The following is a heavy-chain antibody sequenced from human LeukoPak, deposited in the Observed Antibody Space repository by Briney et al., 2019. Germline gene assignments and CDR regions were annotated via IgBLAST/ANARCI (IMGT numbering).Heavy chain of an antibody. D-gene: IGHD2-2*01. CDR2: ISYDGSNK. CDR3: ARDQADIVVVPAARAYYYYYGMDV. V-gene: IGHV3-30-3*01. CDR1: GFTFSSYA. J-gene: IGHJ6*02. Sequence: GGSLRLSCAASGFTFSSYAMHWVRQAPGKGLEWVAVISYDGSNKYYADSVKGRFTISRDNSKHTLYLQMNSLRAEDTAVYYCARDQADIVVVPAARAYYYYYGMDVWGQGTTVTVSS.